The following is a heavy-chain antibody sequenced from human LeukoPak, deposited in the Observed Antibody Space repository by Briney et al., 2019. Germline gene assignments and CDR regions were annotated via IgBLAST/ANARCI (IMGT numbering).Heavy chain of an antibody. J-gene: IGHJ4*02. V-gene: IGHV1-69*05. Sequence: SVKVSCEASGGTFSSYAIGWVRQAPGQGLEWMGGIIPIFGTANYAQKFQGRVTITTDESTSTAYMELSSLRSEDTAVYYCARGPKGYSYGYEYYFDYWGQGTLVTVSS. D-gene: IGHD5-18*01. CDR3: ARGPKGYSYGYEYYFDY. CDR1: GGTFSSYA. CDR2: IIPIFGTA.